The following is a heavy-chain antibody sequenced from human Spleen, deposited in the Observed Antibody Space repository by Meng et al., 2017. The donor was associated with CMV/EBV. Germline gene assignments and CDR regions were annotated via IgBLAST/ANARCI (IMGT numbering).Heavy chain of an antibody. CDR1: EFSFSGYA. CDR2: IYGSGGST. CDR3: AKHPSSGWHEVVDY. J-gene: IGHJ4*02. V-gene: IGHV3-23*01. D-gene: IGHD6-19*01. Sequence: ASEFSFSGYAMGWVRQAPGKGLEWVSAIYGSGGSTYYADSVKGRFTISRDNSKNTLYLQMNSLRAEDTAVYYCAKHPSSGWHEVVDYWGQGTLVTVSS.